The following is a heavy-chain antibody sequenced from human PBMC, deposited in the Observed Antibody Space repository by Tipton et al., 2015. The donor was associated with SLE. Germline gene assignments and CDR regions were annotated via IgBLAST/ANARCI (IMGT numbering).Heavy chain of an antibody. V-gene: IGHV4-61*05. Sequence: TLSLTCTVSGGSISSSSYYWGWIRQPPGKGLEWIGYIYYSGSTNYNPSLKSRVTISVDTSKNQFSLKLSSVTAADTAVYYCAREGRREQLALDYWGQGTLVTVSS. CDR3: AREGRREQLALDY. CDR1: GGSISSSSYY. J-gene: IGHJ4*02. D-gene: IGHD6-6*01. CDR2: IYYSGST.